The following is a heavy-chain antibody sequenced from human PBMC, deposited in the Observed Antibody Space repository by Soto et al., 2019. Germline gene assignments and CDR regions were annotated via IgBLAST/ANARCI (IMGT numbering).Heavy chain of an antibody. D-gene: IGHD2-21*01. J-gene: IGHJ4*02. V-gene: IGHV3-30-3*01. CDR2: MSFDGNSK. Sequence: PWGSLRLSCAASGFAVSSYSMHFFRQSPGKGLEWVAAMSFDGNSKYFADSVKGRFKISRDTSKNTWSLEMESLGVEDSALYHCTRGRSMIANDDFEYWGQGTQVTVSS. CDR3: TRGRSMIANDDFEY. CDR1: GFAVSSYS.